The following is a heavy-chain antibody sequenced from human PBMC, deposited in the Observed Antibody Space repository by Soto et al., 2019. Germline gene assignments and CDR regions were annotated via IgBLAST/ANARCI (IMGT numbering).Heavy chain of an antibody. CDR3: GRDLPRAARPVVCDY. CDR2: ISAYNGNT. D-gene: IGHD6-6*01. Sequence: QVPLVQSGAEVKKPGASVKVSCKASGYTFTSYGISWVRQAPGQGLEWMGWISAYNGNTNYAQKLQGRVTMTTDTSTRRAYMELRSLRSGDTAVYYCGRDLPRAARPVVCDYWGKGTLVTVSS. J-gene: IGHJ4*02. CDR1: GYTFTSYG. V-gene: IGHV1-18*04.